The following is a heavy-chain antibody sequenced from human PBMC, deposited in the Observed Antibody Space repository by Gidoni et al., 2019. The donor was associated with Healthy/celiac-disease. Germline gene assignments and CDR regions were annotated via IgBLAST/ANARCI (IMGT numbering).Heavy chain of an antibody. Sequence: QVQLVQSGAEVQKPRASARVLCKASGNTFTSYDINWVRQATGQGLEWVGWMNPNSGNTGYAQKFQGRVTMTSNTSRSTAYMELSSLRSEDTAVYYCARWGYSYDAFDIWGQGTMVTVSA. CDR2: MNPNSGNT. D-gene: IGHD2-15*01. J-gene: IGHJ3*02. CDR3: ARWGYSYDAFDI. CDR1: GNTFTSYD. V-gene: IGHV1-8*01.